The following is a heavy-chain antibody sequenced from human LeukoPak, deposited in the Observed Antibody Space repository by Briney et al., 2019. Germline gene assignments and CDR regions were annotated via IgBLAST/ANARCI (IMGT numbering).Heavy chain of an antibody. Sequence: LRLPHAASVLPFNLYSKNWVPQAPGRGLECVSAISDHCGSTYYADTVKGRLTMSRDNSKNTLYLQMNSLRAEDTAVYYCAKVLSTLHFDYWGQGTLVTVSS. CDR3: AKVLSTLHFDY. CDR1: VLPFNLYS. D-gene: IGHD3-16*02. V-gene: IGHV3-23*01. J-gene: IGHJ4*02. CDR2: ISDHCGST.